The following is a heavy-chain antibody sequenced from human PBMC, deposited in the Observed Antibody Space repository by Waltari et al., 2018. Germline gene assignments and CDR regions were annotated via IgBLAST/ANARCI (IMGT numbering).Heavy chain of an antibody. CDR2: IYIGGST. CDR1: GGSIGNYY. V-gene: IGHV4-4*07. J-gene: IGHJ4*02. Sequence: VQLQESGPGLVKTSETVSLTCTVSGGSIGNYYWSWIRQPAGKGLEWIGRIYIGGSTNYNPSLKGRVSMSIDASKNQFSLKLTSVTAADTAVYYCARDSESFDYWGQGTLVTVSS. D-gene: IGHD3-10*01. CDR3: ARDSESFDY.